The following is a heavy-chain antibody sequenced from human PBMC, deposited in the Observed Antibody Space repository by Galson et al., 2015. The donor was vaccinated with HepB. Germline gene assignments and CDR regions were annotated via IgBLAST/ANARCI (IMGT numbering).Heavy chain of an antibody. J-gene: IGHJ6*02. V-gene: IGHV1-24*01. D-gene: IGHD3-10*01. CDR3: ATGYYYGSGSYRLDKYYYGMDV. Sequence: SVKVSCKVSGYTLTELSMHWVRQAPGKGLEWMGGFDPEDGETIYAQKFQGRVTMTEDTSTDTAYMELSSLRSEDTAVYYCATGYYYGSGSYRLDKYYYGMDVWCQGTTVTVSS. CDR1: GYTLTELS. CDR2: FDPEDGET.